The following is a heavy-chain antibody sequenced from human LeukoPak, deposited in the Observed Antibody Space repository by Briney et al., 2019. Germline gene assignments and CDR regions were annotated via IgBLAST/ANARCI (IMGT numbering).Heavy chain of an antibody. CDR2: INLKSDGT. D-gene: IGHD6-19*01. J-gene: IGHJ4*02. V-gene: IGHV1-2*02. Sequence: GASVNVSCTASGYTFTDYYMHWVRQAPGQGLEWMGWINLKSDGTNYAQKFQGRVTMTRDTSINTAYMELSRLRSDDTAVYYCARPGTGMADLDSWGQGTLVTVSS. CDR1: GYTFTDYY. CDR3: ARPGTGMADLDS.